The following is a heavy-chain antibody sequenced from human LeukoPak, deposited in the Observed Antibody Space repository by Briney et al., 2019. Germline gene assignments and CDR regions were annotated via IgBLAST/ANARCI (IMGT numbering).Heavy chain of an antibody. CDR1: GFTFSSYW. Sequence: GGSLRLSCAASGFTFSSYWMSWVRQAPGKGLEWVANIKQDGSERYYVDSVKGRFTLSRDNAKNSLYLQMNSLRVEDTAVYYCARDRVSGSGSIDYWGQGTLVTVSS. CDR3: ARDRVSGSGSIDY. V-gene: IGHV3-7*01. CDR2: IKQDGSER. D-gene: IGHD3-10*01. J-gene: IGHJ4*02.